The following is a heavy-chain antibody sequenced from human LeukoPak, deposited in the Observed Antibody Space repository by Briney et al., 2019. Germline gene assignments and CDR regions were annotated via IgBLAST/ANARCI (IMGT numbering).Heavy chain of an antibody. CDR3: ARASNWGGGYYFDY. CDR1: GGTFSSYA. D-gene: IGHD7-27*01. CDR2: IIPILGIA. J-gene: IGHJ4*02. Sequence: SVKVSYKASGGTFSSYAISWVRQAPGQGLEWMGRIIPILGIANYAQKFQGRVTITADKSTSTAYMELSSLRSEDTAVYYCARASNWGGGYYFDYWGQGTLVTVSS. V-gene: IGHV1-69*04.